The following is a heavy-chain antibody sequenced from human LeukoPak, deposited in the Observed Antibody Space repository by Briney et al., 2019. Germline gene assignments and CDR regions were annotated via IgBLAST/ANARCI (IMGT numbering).Heavy chain of an antibody. J-gene: IGHJ5*02. CDR3: ATIRGFWWFDP. Sequence: ASVKVSCKASGYTFTGYYMHWVRQAPGQGLEWMGWINPNSGGTNYAQKFQGRVTMTRDTSISTAYMELSSLRSEDTAVYYCATIRGFWWFDPWGQGTLVTVSS. V-gene: IGHV1-2*02. CDR2: INPNSGGT. CDR1: GYTFTGYY. D-gene: IGHD1-26*01.